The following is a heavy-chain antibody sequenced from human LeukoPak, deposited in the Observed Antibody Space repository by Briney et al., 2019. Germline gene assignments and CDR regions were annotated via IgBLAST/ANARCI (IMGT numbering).Heavy chain of an antibody. D-gene: IGHD2-2*01. CDR3: ARGSSYCSSTSCYRGLYYFDY. J-gene: IGHJ4*02. Sequence: SETLSLTCAVSGGSFSGYYWTWIRQPPGKGLEWIGEINHSGRTNYNPSLKSRVTISVDTSKNQFSLKLSSVTAADTAVYYCARGSSYCSSTSCYRGLYYFDYWGQGTLVTVSS. V-gene: IGHV4-34*01. CDR2: INHSGRT. CDR1: GGSFSGYY.